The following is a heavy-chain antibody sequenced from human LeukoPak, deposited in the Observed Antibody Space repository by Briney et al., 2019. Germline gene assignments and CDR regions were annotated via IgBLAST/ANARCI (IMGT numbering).Heavy chain of an antibody. CDR1: GYTFTAYY. V-gene: IGHV1-2*02. Sequence: GASVKVSCKASGYTFTAYYMHWVRQAPGRGLEWMGWINPNSGDTKYAQKFQGRVTMTRDTSISTAYMELSRLRSDDTAVYYCARDPIVVAEYYYGMDVWGQGTTVTVSS. CDR3: ARDPIVVAEYYYGMDV. J-gene: IGHJ6*02. CDR2: INPNSGDT. D-gene: IGHD3-22*01.